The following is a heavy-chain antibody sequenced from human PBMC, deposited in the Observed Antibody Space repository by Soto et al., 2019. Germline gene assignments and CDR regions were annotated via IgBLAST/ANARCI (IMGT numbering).Heavy chain of an antibody. CDR2: MYSSENT. V-gene: IGHV4-39*07. Sequence: SETLSLTCSVSGGFVSSSSYSWGWIRQSPGKGLEWIGTMYSSENTYYNPSLLSRVTISVDRSKNEFSLKLSSVTAADTAVYYCARGMTTVTTFDYWGQGTLVTVSS. J-gene: IGHJ4*02. CDR3: ARGMTTVTTFDY. CDR1: GGFVSSSSYS. D-gene: IGHD4-17*01.